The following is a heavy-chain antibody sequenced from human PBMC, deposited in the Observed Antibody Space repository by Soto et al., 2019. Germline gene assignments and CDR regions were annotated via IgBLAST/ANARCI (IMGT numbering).Heavy chain of an antibody. CDR1: CYTFTSCG. V-gene: IGHV1-18*04. D-gene: IGHD3-10*01. CDR2: ISAYNGNT. CDR3: ASVGSGSYYVSVYYYGMDV. Sequence: ASVKVSSKASCYTFTSCGIRWVRQAPGQGLEWMGWISAYNGNTNYAQKLQGRVTMTTDTSTSTAYMELRSLRSDDTAVYYCASVGSGSYYVSVYYYGMDVWGQGSTVAVSS. J-gene: IGHJ6*02.